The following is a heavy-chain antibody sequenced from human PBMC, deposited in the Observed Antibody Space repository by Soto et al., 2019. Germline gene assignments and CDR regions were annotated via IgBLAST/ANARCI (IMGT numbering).Heavy chain of an antibody. Sequence: QVQLVQAGAEVKKPGSSVKVSCKASGGTFSSYAISWVRQAPGQGLEWMGGIIPIFGTANYEQKFQGRVKKHANEATSTASMEQSSLRSEDTAVYYCAREEQTTVTLDNGFDPWGQCTRHTVSS. CDR2: IIPIFGTA. D-gene: IGHD4-17*01. J-gene: IGHJ5*02. CDR1: GGTFSSYA. CDR3: AREEQTTVTLDNGFDP. V-gene: IGHV1-69*01.